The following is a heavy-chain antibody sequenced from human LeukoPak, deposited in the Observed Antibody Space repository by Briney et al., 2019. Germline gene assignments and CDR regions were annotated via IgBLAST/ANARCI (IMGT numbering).Heavy chain of an antibody. CDR2: ISSSSSYI. Sequence: GSLRLSCAASGFIFSDYSLNWVRQAPGKGLEWVSSISSSSSYIYYADSVKGRFTISRDNAKNSLYLQMSSLRAEDTAVYYCARDNPRCCGVVPVNIDDFWGQGTLVTVSS. D-gene: IGHD2-15*01. CDR1: GFIFSDYS. V-gene: IGHV3-21*01. J-gene: IGHJ4*02. CDR3: ARDNPRCCGVVPVNIDDF.